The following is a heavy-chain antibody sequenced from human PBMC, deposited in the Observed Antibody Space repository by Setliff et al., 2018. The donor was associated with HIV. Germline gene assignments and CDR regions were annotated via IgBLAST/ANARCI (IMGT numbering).Heavy chain of an antibody. Sequence: GESLKISCAASGFTFDDYAMSWVRQLPGKGLEWVSGINWNGGITAYADSVKGRFTISRDNSRNTLYLQMNSLRAEDTAVYYCVRDGGSTSWNFLYYYGMDVWGQGTTVTVSS. V-gene: IGHV3-20*04. D-gene: IGHD2-2*01. J-gene: IGHJ6*02. CDR3: VRDGGSTSWNFLYYYGMDV. CDR2: INWNGGIT. CDR1: GFTFDDYA.